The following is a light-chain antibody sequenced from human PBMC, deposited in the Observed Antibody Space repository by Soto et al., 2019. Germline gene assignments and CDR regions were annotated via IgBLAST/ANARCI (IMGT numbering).Light chain of an antibody. J-gene: IGLJ2*01. CDR3: SSYTTSSPHVV. CDR2: DVS. Sequence: LTQPASVSGSPGQSITISCTGTSSDVGGYNYVSWYQQHPGKAPKLMIYDVSNRPSGVSNRFSGSKSGNTASLTISGLQAEDEADYYCSSYTTSSPHVVFGGGTKLTVL. CDR1: SSDVGGYNY. V-gene: IGLV2-14*01.